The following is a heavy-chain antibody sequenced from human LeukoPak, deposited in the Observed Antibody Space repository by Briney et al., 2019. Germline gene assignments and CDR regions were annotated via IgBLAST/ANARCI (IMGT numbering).Heavy chain of an antibody. V-gene: IGHV1-69*05. Sequence: SVKVSCKASGGTFNSFGFSWVQQAPGQGLEWMGAIIPMFGTTNYAQKFEGRVTITTDESTSTAYMALRSLRSEDTAVYYCARFHYYDSSGYYNPYFDYWGQGTLVTVSS. CDR3: ARFHYYDSSGYYNPYFDY. CDR2: IIPMFGTT. D-gene: IGHD3-22*01. CDR1: GGTFNSFG. J-gene: IGHJ4*02.